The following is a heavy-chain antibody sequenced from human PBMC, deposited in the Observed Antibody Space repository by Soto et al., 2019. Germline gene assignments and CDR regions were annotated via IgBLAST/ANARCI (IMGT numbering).Heavy chain of an antibody. Sequence: QLQLRESGPGLVQPAQTLSLTRTVAGGSITGGFSYWTWVRQHPGKGLGWVGHIYYSGTAYSNPSLNSRVAVSVDPSQNRFSLTLSSVTAADTAIYFCARSLPGGTVFYMDIWGEGTTVTVSS. CDR2: IYYSGTA. D-gene: IGHD1-26*01. CDR3: ARSLPGGTVFYMDI. CDR1: GGSITGGFSY. V-gene: IGHV4-31*03. J-gene: IGHJ6*03.